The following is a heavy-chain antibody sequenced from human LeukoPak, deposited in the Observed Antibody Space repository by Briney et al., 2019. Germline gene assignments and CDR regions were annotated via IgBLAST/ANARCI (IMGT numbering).Heavy chain of an antibody. V-gene: IGHV1-69*04. CDR1: GGTFSSYA. Sequence: SVKVSCRASGGTFSSYAISWVRQAPGQGLEWMGRIIPILGIANYAQEFQGRVTITADKSTSTAYMELSSLRSEDTAVYYCARGSRLDPWGQGTLVTVSS. CDR3: ARGSRLDP. CDR2: IIPILGIA. D-gene: IGHD2-2*01. J-gene: IGHJ5*02.